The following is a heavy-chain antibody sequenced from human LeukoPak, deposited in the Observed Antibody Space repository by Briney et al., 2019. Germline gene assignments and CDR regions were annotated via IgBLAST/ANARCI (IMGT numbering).Heavy chain of an antibody. CDR1: GGTFSSCA. Sequence: GSSVKGSCKASGGTFSSCAISWVRQAPGQGLEWMGGSIPIFGTANYAQKFQGRVTITADESTSTAYMELSSLRSEDTAVYYCARVEHYSSGWYGGHYWGQGTLVTVSS. J-gene: IGHJ4*02. CDR3: ARVEHYSSGWYGGHY. D-gene: IGHD6-19*01. CDR2: SIPIFGTA. V-gene: IGHV1-69*01.